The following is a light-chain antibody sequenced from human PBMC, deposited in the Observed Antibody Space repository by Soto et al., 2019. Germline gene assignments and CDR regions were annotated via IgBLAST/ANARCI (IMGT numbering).Light chain of an antibody. CDR2: GSS. V-gene: IGKV3-20*01. Sequence: EIVLTQSPGTLSLSPGERATLSCRASQTVSGNYLAWYQQQPGQSPRLLIYGSSDTPTGIQDRFSGSGSGTDFTLTISRVEPEDFAVYYCQQYGSSPPYTFGQGTTVEIK. CDR1: QTVSGNY. CDR3: QQYGSSPPYT. J-gene: IGKJ2*01.